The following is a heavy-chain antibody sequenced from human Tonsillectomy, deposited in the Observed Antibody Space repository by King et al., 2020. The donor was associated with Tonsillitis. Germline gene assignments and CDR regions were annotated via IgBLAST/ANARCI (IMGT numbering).Heavy chain of an antibody. CDR3: AKGKSSLQHYVYYYYMAV. D-gene: IGHD1-1*01. CDR1: GFTFSNYA. V-gene: IGHV3-23*04. CDR2: ISGSGGST. J-gene: IGHJ6*03. Sequence: VQLVESGGGLVQPGGSLRLSCAASGFTFSNYAMSWVRQAPGKGLEWVSAISGSGGSTFYADSVKGRFTISRDNSKNTLYLQMNSLRAEDTAVYYCAKGKSSLQHYVYYYYMAVGRKGPRSPSP.